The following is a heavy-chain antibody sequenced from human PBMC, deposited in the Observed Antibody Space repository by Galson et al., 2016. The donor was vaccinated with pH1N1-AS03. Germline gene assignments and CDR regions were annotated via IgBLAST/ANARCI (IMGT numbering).Heavy chain of an antibody. J-gene: IGHJ4*02. CDR2: IDNGAFNT. V-gene: IGHV3-23*05. CDR3: AKGLFDNYAGYFEY. CDR1: GFSFSSYA. Sequence: SLRLSCAASGFSFSSYAMGWVRQTPGRGLECLSTIDNGAFNTYYTDSLEGRFTISRDNSKNTLYLHMNSLRADDTALYYCAKGLFDNYAGYFEYCGQGILVTVSS. D-gene: IGHD4-23*01.